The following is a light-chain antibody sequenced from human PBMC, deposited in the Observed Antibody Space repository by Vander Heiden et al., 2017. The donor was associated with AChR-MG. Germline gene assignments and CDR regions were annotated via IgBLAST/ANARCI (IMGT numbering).Light chain of an antibody. V-gene: IGLV2-11*01. J-gene: IGLJ1*01. Sequence: SALTQPRAVSGSPVQSVTISCTGTNSDIGDYNYVSWYQQHPAKAHKLMIYDVTKRPAGVPDRFSGSKAGNTASLTISGLRAEDEADYYRCSYAGSDNYVFGTGTKVTVL. CDR2: DVT. CDR3: CSYAGSDNYV. CDR1: NSDIGDYNY.